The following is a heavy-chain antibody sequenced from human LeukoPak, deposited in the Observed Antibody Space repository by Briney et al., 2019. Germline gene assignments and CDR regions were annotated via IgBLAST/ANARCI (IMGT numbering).Heavy chain of an antibody. Sequence: PSETLTLTCAVYGGSFSGYYWSWIRQPPGKGLEWIGEINHSGSTNYNPSLKSRVTISVDTSKNQFSLKLSSVTAADTAVYYCARVLWEPYDFDYWGQGTLVTVSS. CDR2: INHSGST. J-gene: IGHJ4*02. CDR1: GGSFSGYY. CDR3: ARVLWEPYDFDY. D-gene: IGHD1-26*01. V-gene: IGHV4-34*01.